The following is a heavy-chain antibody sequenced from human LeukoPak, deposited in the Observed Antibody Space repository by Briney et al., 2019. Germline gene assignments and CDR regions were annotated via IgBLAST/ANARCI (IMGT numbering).Heavy chain of an antibody. V-gene: IGHV3-7*01. J-gene: IGHJ6*03. CDR3: ARVPRHIYMDV. Sequence: GGSLRLSCAASGFSLSAYWMTWVRQAPGKGLEWVANINRDGSQKNHVDSVKGRFTISRDSAKNSLYLQMNSLRAEDTAVYYCARVPRHIYMDVWGKGTTVTVSS. CDR2: INRDGSQK. CDR1: GFSLSAYW.